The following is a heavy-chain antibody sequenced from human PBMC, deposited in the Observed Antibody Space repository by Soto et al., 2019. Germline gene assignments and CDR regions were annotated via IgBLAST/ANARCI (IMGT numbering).Heavy chain of an antibody. V-gene: IGHV4-59*01. J-gene: IGHJ5*02. CDR3: ARLGGSARLTGGSAWFDP. CDR2: ICYSGST. D-gene: IGHD7-27*01. CDR1: GGSISSYY. Sequence: SQTLSHTWPVSGGSISSYYWSGSRPPPVKRLEWIGYICYSGSTNYNPSLKSRVTISVDTSKNQFSLKLSSVTAADTAVYYCARLGGSARLTGGSAWFDPWGQGTLVTVSS.